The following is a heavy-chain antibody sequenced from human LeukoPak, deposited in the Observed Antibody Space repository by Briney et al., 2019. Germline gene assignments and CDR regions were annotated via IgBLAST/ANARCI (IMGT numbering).Heavy chain of an antibody. V-gene: IGHV4-39*02. CDR3: ARDGGCSGGSCYLIYWYFDL. Sequence: SETLSLTCTVSGGSISSSSYYWGWIRQPPGKGLEWIGSIYYSGSTYYNPSLKSRVTISLDTSKNQFSLKLSSVPAADTAVYYCARDGGCSGGSCYLIYWYFDLWGRGTLVTVSS. CDR1: GGSISSSSYY. CDR2: IYYSGST. J-gene: IGHJ2*01. D-gene: IGHD2-15*01.